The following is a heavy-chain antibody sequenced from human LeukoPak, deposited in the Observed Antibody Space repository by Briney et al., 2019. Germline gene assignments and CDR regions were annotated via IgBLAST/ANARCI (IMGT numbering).Heavy chain of an antibody. CDR1: GGSISTYY. CDR2: IYDSGST. J-gene: IGHJ3*02. Sequence: SETLSLTCTVSGGSISTYYWSWLRQPPGKGLEWIGYIYDSGSTSYNPTLKSRVTISVDTSKNHFSLKLSSVTAADTAVYHCARRSPYLRAFDIWGQGTMVTVSS. V-gene: IGHV4-59*08. D-gene: IGHD2-21*01. CDR3: ARRSPYLRAFDI.